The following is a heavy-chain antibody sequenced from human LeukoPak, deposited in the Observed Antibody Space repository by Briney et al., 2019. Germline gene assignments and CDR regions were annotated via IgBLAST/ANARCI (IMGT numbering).Heavy chain of an antibody. D-gene: IGHD7-27*01. V-gene: IGHV4-61*01. Sequence: PSETLSLTCTVSGGSISSSSYYWSWIRQPPGKGLEWIGYIYYSGSTNYNPSLKSRVTISVDTSKNQFSLELSSVTAADTAVYYCASRKLGNDYWGQGTLVTVSS. J-gene: IGHJ4*02. CDR2: IYYSGST. CDR1: GGSISSSSYY. CDR3: ASRKLGNDY.